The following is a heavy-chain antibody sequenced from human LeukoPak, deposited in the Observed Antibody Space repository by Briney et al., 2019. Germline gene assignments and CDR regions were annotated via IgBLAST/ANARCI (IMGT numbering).Heavy chain of an antibody. CDR3: ARGPLLWFGDPSWYFDY. V-gene: IGHV1-8*01. J-gene: IGHJ4*02. CDR1: GYTFTSYD. D-gene: IGHD3-10*01. CDR2: MNPNSGNT. Sequence: ASEKVSCKASGYTFTSYDINWVRQATGQGLEWMGWMNPNSGNTGYAQKFQGRVTMTRNTSISTAYMELSSLRSEDTAVYYCARGPLLWFGDPSWYFDYWGQGTLVTVSS.